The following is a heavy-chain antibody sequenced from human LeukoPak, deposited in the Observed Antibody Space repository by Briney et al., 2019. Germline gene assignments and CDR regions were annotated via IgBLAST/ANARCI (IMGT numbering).Heavy chain of an antibody. CDR2: IYYSGST. D-gene: IGHD3-10*01. CDR3: ARHSGSGSYHSPFGN. V-gene: IGHV4-39*01. Sequence: PGGSLRLSCAASGFTFSSYAMSWTRQPPGKGLEWIGSIYYSGSTYYNPSLKSRVTISVDTSKNQFSLELTSVTAADTAVYYCARHSGSGSYHSPFGNWGQGTLVTVSS. CDR1: GFTFSSYA. J-gene: IGHJ4*02.